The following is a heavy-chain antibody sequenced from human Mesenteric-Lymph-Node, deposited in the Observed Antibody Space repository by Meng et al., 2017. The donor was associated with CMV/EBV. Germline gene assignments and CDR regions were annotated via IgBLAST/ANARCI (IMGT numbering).Heavy chain of an antibody. CDR1: GGSIDSYY. Sequence: GSLRLSCTVSGGSIDSYYWSWIRQPPGKRLEWIGYMYYSGRVNYNASLQSRVTISMDTSKNQFSLKLTSVTAADTAVYFCARVRGYNWFDPWGQGTLVTVSS. D-gene: IGHD3-10*01. V-gene: IGHV4-59*01. J-gene: IGHJ5*02. CDR3: ARVRGYNWFDP. CDR2: MYYSGRV.